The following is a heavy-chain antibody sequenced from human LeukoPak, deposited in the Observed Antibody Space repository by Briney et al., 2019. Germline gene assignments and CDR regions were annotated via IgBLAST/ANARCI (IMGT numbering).Heavy chain of an antibody. Sequence: PGGSLRLSCAASGFTFSSYGMHWVRQAPGKGLEWVAVISYDGSNKYYADSVKGRFTISRDNSKNTLYLQMNSLRAEDTAVYYCAKGMFAYYYDSSGETFEYWGQGTLVTVSS. V-gene: IGHV3-30*18. CDR2: ISYDGSNK. D-gene: IGHD3-22*01. J-gene: IGHJ4*02. CDR3: AKGMFAYYYDSSGETFEY. CDR1: GFTFSSYG.